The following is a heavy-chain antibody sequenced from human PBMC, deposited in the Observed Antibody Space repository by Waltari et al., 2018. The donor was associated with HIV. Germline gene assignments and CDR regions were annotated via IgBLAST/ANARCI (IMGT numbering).Heavy chain of an antibody. V-gene: IGHV3-7*01. CDR2: INQNGNMT. Sequence: QLVESGGGLVQPGGSLRLSCVGSGFTFNKFWMSWVRQTPGKRLEWVANINQNGNMTSCVDALKGRFTISRDNAKNSVYLQMDSLRGDDTAVYYCARGGGSNGWFYWGQGTPVTVSS. CDR1: GFTFNKFW. J-gene: IGHJ4*02. D-gene: IGHD6-19*01. CDR3: ARGGGSNGWFY.